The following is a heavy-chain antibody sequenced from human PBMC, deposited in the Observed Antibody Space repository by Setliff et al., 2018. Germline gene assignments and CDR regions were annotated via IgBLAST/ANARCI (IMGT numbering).Heavy chain of an antibody. CDR2: TFYSGSS. CDR3: AGDRGVYYYESSGHYSAVMETPFDS. CDR1: GGSISSSNYY. J-gene: IGHJ4*02. Sequence: SETLSLTCTVSGGSISSSNYYWGWIRQPPGKGLEWIGSTFYSGSSFYNPPLKSRVTLSVDTSKNQFSLTLSSVTAADTAVYYCAGDRGVYYYESSGHYSAVMETPFDSWGQGTLVTVSS. V-gene: IGHV4-39*07. D-gene: IGHD3-22*01.